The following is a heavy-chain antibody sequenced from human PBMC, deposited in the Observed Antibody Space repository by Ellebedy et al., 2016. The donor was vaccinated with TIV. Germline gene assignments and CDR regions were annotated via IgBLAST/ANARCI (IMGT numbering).Heavy chain of an antibody. J-gene: IGHJ5*02. CDR3: AKESLFGELDL. D-gene: IGHD3-10*02. V-gene: IGHV1-3*01. CDR1: GYTFKSYT. CDR2: TNGGYGST. Sequence: ASVKVSXXASGYTFKSYTMHWVRQAPGQSLQWMGWTNGGYGSTKYSQNFQDRVTFTRDMSASTAYMELSSLRSEDTAVYYCAKESLFGELDLWGQGTLVTVSS.